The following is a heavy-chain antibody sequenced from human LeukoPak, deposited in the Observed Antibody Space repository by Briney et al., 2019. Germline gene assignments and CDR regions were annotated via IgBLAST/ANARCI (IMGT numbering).Heavy chain of an antibody. CDR2: INPYWGGT. D-gene: IGHD4-17*01. V-gene: IGHV1-2*02. CDR3: ARWVTSAYGDYFGY. J-gene: IGHJ4*02. CDR1: GYTFTGYF. Sequence: ASVKVSCKASGYTFTGYFIHWVRQAPGQGLEWMGWINPYWGGTNLPQKFQGRVTKTRDTSISTAYMDPSSQRSDDTAVYFWARWVTSAYGDYFGYWGQGTLVTVSS.